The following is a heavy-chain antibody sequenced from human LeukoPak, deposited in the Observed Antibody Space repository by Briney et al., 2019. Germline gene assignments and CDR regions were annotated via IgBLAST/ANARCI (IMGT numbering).Heavy chain of an antibody. Sequence: ASVKVSCKASGYTFTGYYMHWVRQAPGQGLEWMGWINPNNGGTNYAQKFQGRVTMTRDTSISTAYMELSRLRSDDTAVYYCAASSGPGAFDIWGQGTMVTVSS. V-gene: IGHV1-2*02. CDR1: GYTFTGYY. J-gene: IGHJ3*02. CDR2: INPNNGGT. D-gene: IGHD6-19*01. CDR3: AASSGPGAFDI.